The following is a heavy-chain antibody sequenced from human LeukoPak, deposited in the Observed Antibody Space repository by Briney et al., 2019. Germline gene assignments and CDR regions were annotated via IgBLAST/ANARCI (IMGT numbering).Heavy chain of an antibody. Sequence: PSETLSLTCAVYGGSFSGYYWSWIRQPPGKGLEWIGEINHSGSTNYNPSLKSRVTISVDTSKNQFSLKLSSVTAADTAVYYCARGAGYSSSWYSTGSRFDPWGQGTLVTVSS. CDR3: ARGAGYSSSWYSTGSRFDP. CDR1: GGSFSGYY. CDR2: INHSGST. J-gene: IGHJ5*02. D-gene: IGHD6-13*01. V-gene: IGHV4-34*01.